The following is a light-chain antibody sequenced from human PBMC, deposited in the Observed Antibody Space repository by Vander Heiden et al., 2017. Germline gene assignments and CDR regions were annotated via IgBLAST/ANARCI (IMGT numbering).Light chain of an antibody. V-gene: IGKV4-1*01. CDR3: QQYYSTPHT. CDR2: WAS. J-gene: IGKJ2*01. Sequence: LGERATINCKSSQSVLYSSNNKNYLAWYQQKPGQPPKLLIYWASTRESGVPDRFSGSGSGTDFTLTISSLQAEDVAVYYCQQYYSTPHTFGQGTKLEIK. CDR1: QSVLYSSNNKNY.